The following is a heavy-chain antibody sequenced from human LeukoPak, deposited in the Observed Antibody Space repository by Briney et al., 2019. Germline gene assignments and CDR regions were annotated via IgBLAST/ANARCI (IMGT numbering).Heavy chain of an antibody. CDR1: GFTFSSYA. Sequence: PGGSLRLSCAASGFTFSSYAMSWVRQAPGKGLEWVSAISGSGGSTYYADSVKGRFTISRDNSKNTLYLQMNSLRAEDTAVYYCARVYGSGSYYNLCDYWGQGTLVTVSS. CDR3: ARVYGSGSYYNLCDY. J-gene: IGHJ4*02. V-gene: IGHV3-23*01. CDR2: ISGSGGST. D-gene: IGHD3-10*01.